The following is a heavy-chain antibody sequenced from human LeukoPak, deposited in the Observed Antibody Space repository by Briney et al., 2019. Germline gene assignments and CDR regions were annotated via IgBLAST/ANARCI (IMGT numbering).Heavy chain of an antibody. Sequence: SETLSLTCTVSGYSISSGYYWGWIRQPPGKGLEWIGSIYHSGNTYYNPPLKSRVTISLDTSRNQFSLRLNSVTAADTAVYYCAKSNGYGLIDIWGQGTMVTVSS. V-gene: IGHV4-38-2*02. CDR1: GYSISSGYY. D-gene: IGHD3-10*01. CDR2: IYHSGNT. J-gene: IGHJ3*02. CDR3: AKSNGYGLIDI.